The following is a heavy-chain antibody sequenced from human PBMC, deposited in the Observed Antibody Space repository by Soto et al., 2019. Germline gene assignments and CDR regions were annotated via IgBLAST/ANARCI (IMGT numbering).Heavy chain of an antibody. CDR2: IDPSGSYT. CDR3: ARSFQPGIAAAGTHFDY. J-gene: IGHJ4*02. D-gene: IGHD6-13*01. V-gene: IGHV5-10-1*01. Sequence: GESLKISCKGSGYSFTSYWISWVRQMPGKGLEWMGRIDPSGSYTNYSPSFQGHVTISADKSISTAYLQWSSLKASDTAMYYCARSFQPGIAAAGTHFDYWGQGTLVTVSS. CDR1: GYSFTSYW.